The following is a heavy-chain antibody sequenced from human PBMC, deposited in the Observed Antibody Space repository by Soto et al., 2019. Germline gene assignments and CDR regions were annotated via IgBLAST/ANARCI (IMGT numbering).Heavy chain of an antibody. V-gene: IGHV3-21*04. CDR2: ISSGSSDT. J-gene: IGHJ4*02. CDR3: ARVAY. CDR1: GFRFSRVS. Sequence: GGSLRLSCAASGFRFSRVSMNGVRQVPGKGLEWVASISSGSSDTWYADSVKGRFIISRDNAQNSLVLQMNTLTHEDTAMYYRARVAYWAPGTQVTVSS.